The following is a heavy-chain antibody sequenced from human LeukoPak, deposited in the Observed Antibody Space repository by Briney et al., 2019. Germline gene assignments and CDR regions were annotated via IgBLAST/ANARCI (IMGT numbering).Heavy chain of an antibody. CDR1: GGTFSSYA. CDR2: IIPIFGTA. Sequence: SVKVSCKASGGTFSSYAISWVRQAPGQGLEWMGGIIPIFGTANYAQKFQGRVTITADESTSTAYMELSSLRPEDTAVYYCARKDYGSGSYYNELPFDIWGQGTMVTVSS. CDR3: ARKDYGSGSYYNELPFDI. V-gene: IGHV1-69*01. J-gene: IGHJ3*02. D-gene: IGHD3-10*01.